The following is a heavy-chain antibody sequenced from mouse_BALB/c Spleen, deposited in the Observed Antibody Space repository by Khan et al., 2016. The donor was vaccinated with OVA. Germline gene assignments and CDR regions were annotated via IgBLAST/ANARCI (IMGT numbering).Heavy chain of an antibody. CDR1: GYTFINYW. CDR2: INPSTGYT. Sequence: QIRLQQSGAELTKPGASVKMSCKASGYTFINYWILWVKQRPGQGLEWIGYINPSTGYTEYNQNFKEQATLSADKSSSTAYMQLSSLTSEDSAVYYCARRGLRWDFDYWGQGTTLTVSS. D-gene: IGHD1-1*01. CDR3: ARRGLRWDFDY. V-gene: IGHV1-7*01. J-gene: IGHJ2*01.